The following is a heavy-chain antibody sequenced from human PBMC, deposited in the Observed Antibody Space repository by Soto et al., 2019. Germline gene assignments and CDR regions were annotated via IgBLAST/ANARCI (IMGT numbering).Heavy chain of an antibody. CDR3: AKDTAKDSSSLFDY. D-gene: IGHD6-6*01. CDR2: IGGSGGST. Sequence: PVGSLRLSCAASGFTFSSYAMSWVRQAPGKGLEWVSAIGGSGGSTYYADSVKGRFTISRDNSKNTLYLQMNSLRAEDTAVYYCAKDTAKDSSSLFDYWGQGTLVTVSS. V-gene: IGHV3-23*01. J-gene: IGHJ4*02. CDR1: GFTFSSYA.